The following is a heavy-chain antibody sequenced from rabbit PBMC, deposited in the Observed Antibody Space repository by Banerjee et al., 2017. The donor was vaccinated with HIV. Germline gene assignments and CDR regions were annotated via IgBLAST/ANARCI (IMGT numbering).Heavy chain of an antibody. V-gene: IGHV1S40*01. CDR2: IATGSGNT. CDR1: GFSFSSSYY. CDR3: ARAVDYADYGYDL. J-gene: IGHJ4*01. Sequence: QSLEESGGDLVKPGASLTLTCTASGFSFSSSYYMCWVRQAPGKGLEWIGCIATGSGNTYYASWAKGRFTISKTSSTTVTLQMTSLTAADTATYFCARAVDYADYGYDLWGQGTLVTVS. D-gene: IGHD6-1*01.